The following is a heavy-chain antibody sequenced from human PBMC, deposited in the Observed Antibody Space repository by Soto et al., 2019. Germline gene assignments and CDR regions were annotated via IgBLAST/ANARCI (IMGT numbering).Heavy chain of an antibody. CDR1: GFTFSSYG. CDR2: ISYDGSNK. D-gene: IGHD4-17*01. J-gene: IGHJ6*02. CDR3: AKILQLGDYAYYYYGMDV. Sequence: QVQLVESGGGVVQPGRSLRLSCAASGFTFSSYGMHWVRQAPGKGLEWVAVISYDGSNKYYADSVKGRFTISRDNSKNTLYLQMNSLRAQYTAVYYCAKILQLGDYAYYYYGMDVWGQGTTVTVSS. V-gene: IGHV3-30*18.